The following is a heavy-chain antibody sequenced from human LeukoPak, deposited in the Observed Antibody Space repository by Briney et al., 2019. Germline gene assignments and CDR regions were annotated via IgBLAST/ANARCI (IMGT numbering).Heavy chain of an antibody. V-gene: IGHV1-2*02. Sequence: ASVKVSCKASGYILTDYYIHWVRQAPGQGLEWMGLINPNSGDTNYAQKFQGRVTMTRDTSISTVYMELRRLRYDDTAAYYCARGPLEYCSGGTCYSGRNWFDPWGQGTLVTVSS. J-gene: IGHJ5*02. D-gene: IGHD2-15*01. CDR2: INPNSGDT. CDR1: GYILTDYY. CDR3: ARGPLEYCSGGTCYSGRNWFDP.